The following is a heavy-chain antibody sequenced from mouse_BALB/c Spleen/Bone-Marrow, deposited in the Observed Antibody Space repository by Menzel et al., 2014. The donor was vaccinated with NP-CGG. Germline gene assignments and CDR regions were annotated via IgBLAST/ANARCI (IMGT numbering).Heavy chain of an antibody. CDR2: ISYSGST. Sequence: DVKLVESGPSLVKPSQTLSLTCSVTGDSITGGYWNWIRTFPGNKLEYMGYISYSGSTYYNPSLKSRISITRDTSKNQYYLQLNSVTTEDTATYYCAITTVVATDYWGQGTSVTVSS. CDR3: AITTVVATDY. J-gene: IGHJ4*01. CDR1: GDSITGGY. D-gene: IGHD1-1*01. V-gene: IGHV3-8*02.